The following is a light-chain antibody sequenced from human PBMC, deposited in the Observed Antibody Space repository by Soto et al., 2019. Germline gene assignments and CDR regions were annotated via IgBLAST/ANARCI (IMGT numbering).Light chain of an antibody. CDR3: QQYNNWPPYT. CDR1: QSVSSN. CDR2: GAS. Sequence: EIVMTQSPATLSVSPGERATLSCRASQSVSSNLAWYQQKPGQAPRLLIYGASTRATGIPARFSGSGSGTEFTHTISSLQSEDFAVYYCQQYNNWPPYTFGQGTKLVIK. J-gene: IGKJ2*01. V-gene: IGKV3-15*01.